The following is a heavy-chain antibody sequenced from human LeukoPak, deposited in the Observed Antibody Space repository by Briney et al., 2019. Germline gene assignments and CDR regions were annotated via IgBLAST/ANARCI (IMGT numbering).Heavy chain of an antibody. V-gene: IGHV3-23*01. CDR1: GFIFSSYW. Sequence: GGSLRLSCAASGFIFSSYWMYWVRQAPGKGPEWVSAITGGGGTIYYADSVKGRFTISRDNSKNTLYLQMNSLGAEDTAVYYCAKDRGSSSWYLDYWGQGTLVTVSS. CDR2: ITGGGGTI. D-gene: IGHD6-13*01. J-gene: IGHJ4*02. CDR3: AKDRGSSSWYLDY.